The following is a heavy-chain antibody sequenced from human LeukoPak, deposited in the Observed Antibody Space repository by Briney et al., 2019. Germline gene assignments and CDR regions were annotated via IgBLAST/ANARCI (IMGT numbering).Heavy chain of an antibody. CDR1: GFTFSSYS. J-gene: IGHJ6*02. V-gene: IGHV3-21*01. CDR2: IGSSSSYI. CDR3: ARDLISMVRGVITGHYYYYYGMDV. Sequence: PGGSLRLSCAASGFTFSSYSMNWVRQAPGKGLEWVSSIGSSSSYIYYADSVKGRFTISRDNAKNLLYLQMNSLRAEDTAVYYCARDLISMVRGVITGHYYYYYGMDVWGQGTTVTVSS. D-gene: IGHD3-10*01.